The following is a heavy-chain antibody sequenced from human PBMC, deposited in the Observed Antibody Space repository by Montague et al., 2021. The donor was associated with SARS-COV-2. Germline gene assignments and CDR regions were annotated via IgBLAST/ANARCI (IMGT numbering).Heavy chain of an antibody. CDR3: ARHSSWADYYYGMDV. D-gene: IGHD6-13*01. CDR2: IYYSGST. J-gene: IGHJ6*02. Sequence: SETLSLTCTVSGGSISSSSYYLGWIRQPPGKGLAWIGCIYYSGSTYYNPSLKSRVTISVDTSKNQFSLKLSSVTAADTAMYYCARHSSWADYYYGMDVWGPGTTVSVSS. V-gene: IGHV4-39*01. CDR1: GGSISSSSYY.